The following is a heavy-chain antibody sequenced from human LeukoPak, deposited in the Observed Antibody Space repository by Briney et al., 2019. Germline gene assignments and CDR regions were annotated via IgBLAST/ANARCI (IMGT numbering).Heavy chain of an antibody. D-gene: IGHD1-26*01. CDR1: GFTFSSYN. Sequence: GGSLRLSCAASGFTFSSYNMNWVRQAPGKGLEWVALIWYDGSKKYYADSVKGRFTISRDNSKNTLYLQMNSLRAEDTAVYYCARLSGSFLEYWGQGTLVTVSS. CDR3: ARLSGSFLEY. CDR2: IWYDGSKK. J-gene: IGHJ4*02. V-gene: IGHV3-33*08.